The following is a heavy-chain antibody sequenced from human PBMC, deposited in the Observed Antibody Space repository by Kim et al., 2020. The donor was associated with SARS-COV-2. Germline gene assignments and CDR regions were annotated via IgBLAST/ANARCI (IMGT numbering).Heavy chain of an antibody. CDR3: TRIRGAFYYVMGV. Sequence: CAAPGKGRYTISSDDSINTLYLQMNSLQTEDTAVYYCTRIRGAFYYVMGVWGQGTTVTVSS. J-gene: IGHJ6*02. D-gene: IGHD3-10*01. V-gene: IGHV3-15*05.